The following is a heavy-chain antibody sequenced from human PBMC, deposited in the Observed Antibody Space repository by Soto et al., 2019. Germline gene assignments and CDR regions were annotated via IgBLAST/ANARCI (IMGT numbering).Heavy chain of an antibody. V-gene: IGHV4-4*07. J-gene: IGHJ5*02. CDR2: VYSSGGT. D-gene: IGHD3-3*01. Sequence: SETLSLTCTVSGGSMTSYYWTWIRQPAGKGLEWIGRVYSSGGTHYNPSLKSRVTISLDTPKNQFSLRLLSVTDADTAVYFCARGQRFSDWFDPWGQGTLVTVS. CDR1: GGSMTSYY. CDR3: ARGQRFSDWFDP.